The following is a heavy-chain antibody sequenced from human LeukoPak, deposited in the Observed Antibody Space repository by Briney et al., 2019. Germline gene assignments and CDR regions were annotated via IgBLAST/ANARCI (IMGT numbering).Heavy chain of an antibody. J-gene: IGHJ4*02. CDR3: VSSDPYSYAYYFDY. D-gene: IGHD5-18*01. CDR2: ISSSSYI. V-gene: IGHV3-21*01. Sequence: GGSLRLSCAASGLTFSSYSMNWVRQAPVKGLEWVSSISSSSYIYYADSVKGRFTISRDNAKNSLYLQMNSLRAEDTAVYYCVSSDPYSYAYYFDYWGQGTLVTVSS. CDR1: GLTFSSYS.